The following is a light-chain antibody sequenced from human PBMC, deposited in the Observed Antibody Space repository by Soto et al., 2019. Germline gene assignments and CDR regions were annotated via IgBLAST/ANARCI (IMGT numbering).Light chain of an antibody. Sequence: EIVLTQSPATLSFSPVERSTLSCIASQSVSSNLAWYQQKPGQAPMLLIYGASTRATGIPARFSGSGSGTEFTLTISSLQPEDFATYYCQQFNNYPITFGQGTRLEIK. CDR2: GAS. V-gene: IGKV3-15*01. CDR1: QSVSSN. J-gene: IGKJ5*01. CDR3: QQFNNYPIT.